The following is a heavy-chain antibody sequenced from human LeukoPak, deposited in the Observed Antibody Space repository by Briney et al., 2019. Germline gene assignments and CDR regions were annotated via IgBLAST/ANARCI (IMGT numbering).Heavy chain of an antibody. CDR1: GFTFSSYG. Sequence: GGSLRLSRAASGFTFSSYGMHWVRQAPGKGLEWVAVISYDGSNKYYADSVKGRFTISRDNSKNTLYLQMNSLRAEDTAVYYCAKDLELSYGMGVPAYWGQGTLVTVPS. V-gene: IGHV3-30*18. J-gene: IGHJ4*02. D-gene: IGHD1-7*01. CDR3: AKDLELSYGMGVPAY. CDR2: ISYDGSNK.